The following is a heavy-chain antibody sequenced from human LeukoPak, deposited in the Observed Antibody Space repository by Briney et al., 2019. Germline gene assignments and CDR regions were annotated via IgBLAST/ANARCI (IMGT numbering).Heavy chain of an antibody. CDR2: IIPIFGTA. D-gene: IGHD2-2*02. Sequence: SVKVSCKASGGTVSRYPISWVRQAPGHGLEWMGGIIPIFGTANYAQKFQGRVTITADESTSTAYMELSSLRSEDTAVYYCARDRPGRYCSTISCYSASPFDPWGQGTQVTVSS. J-gene: IGHJ5*02. V-gene: IGHV1-69*13. CDR3: ARDRPGRYCSTISCYSASPFDP. CDR1: GGTVSRYP.